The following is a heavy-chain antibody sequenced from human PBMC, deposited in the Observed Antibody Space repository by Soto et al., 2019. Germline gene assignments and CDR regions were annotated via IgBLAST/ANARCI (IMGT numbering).Heavy chain of an antibody. J-gene: IGHJ4*02. Sequence: HPGGSLRLSCGASGFTFRSYWMSWVRQAPGKGLEWVANIKQDGSEKYYVDSVKGRFTISRDNAKNSLYLQMNSLRAEDTAVYYCARPRAEYYYDSSGPIDYWGQGTPVTVSS. CDR2: IKQDGSEK. D-gene: IGHD3-22*01. V-gene: IGHV3-7*01. CDR3: ARPRAEYYYDSSGPIDY. CDR1: GFTFRSYW.